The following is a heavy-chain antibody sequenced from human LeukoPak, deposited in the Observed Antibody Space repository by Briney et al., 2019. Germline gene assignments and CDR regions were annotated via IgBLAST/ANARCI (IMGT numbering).Heavy chain of an antibody. V-gene: IGHV4-61*02. CDR2: IYTSGST. CDR1: GGSISSGSYY. J-gene: IGHJ3*02. Sequence: SETPSLTCTVSGGSISSGSYYWSWIRQPAGKGLEWIGRIYTSGSTNYNPSLKSRVTISVDTSKNQFSLKLSSVTAADTAVYYCARDQGEKSAYYDILTGYYAFDIWGQGTMVTVSS. CDR3: ARDQGEKSAYYDILTGYYAFDI. D-gene: IGHD3-9*01.